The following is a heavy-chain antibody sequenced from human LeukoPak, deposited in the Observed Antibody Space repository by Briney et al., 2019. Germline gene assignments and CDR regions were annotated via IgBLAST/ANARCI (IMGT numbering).Heavy chain of an antibody. CDR2: ISSSGSTI. D-gene: IGHD1-7*01. CDR3: ARDNWNYEGAFDI. CDR1: GFTFSDYY. J-gene: IGHJ3*02. Sequence: PGGSLRLSCAASGFTFSDYYMSWIRRAPGKGLEWVSYISSSGSTIYYADSVKGRFTISRDNAKNSLYLQMNSLRAEDTAVYYCARDNWNYEGAFDIWGQGTMVTVSS. V-gene: IGHV3-11*04.